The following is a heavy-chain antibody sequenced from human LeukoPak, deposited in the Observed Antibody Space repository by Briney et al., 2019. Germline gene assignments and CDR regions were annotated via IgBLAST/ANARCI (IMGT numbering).Heavy chain of an antibody. CDR2: IYPGDSET. J-gene: IGHJ3*02. D-gene: IGHD6-13*01. Sequence: GESLQISCDGSGYRFSSYWIGWVRQMPGKGLEWMGIIYPGDSETKYSPSFQGQVTISADRAISTAYLQWSSLKASDSAIYYCARLGIAGAGTQDAFDIWGQGTMVTVSS. CDR3: ARLGIAGAGTQDAFDI. CDR1: GYRFSSYW. V-gene: IGHV5-51*01.